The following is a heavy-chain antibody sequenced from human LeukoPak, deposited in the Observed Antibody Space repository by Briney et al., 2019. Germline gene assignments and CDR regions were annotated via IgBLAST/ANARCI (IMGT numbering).Heavy chain of an antibody. D-gene: IGHD3-3*01. Sequence: SETLSLTCTVSGGSISSGGYYWSWIRQPPGKGLEWIGYIYHSGSTYYNPSLKSRVTISVDRSKNQFSLKLSSVTAADTAVYYCAGNYDFQKLYDYWGQGTLVTVSS. CDR1: GGSISSGGYY. V-gene: IGHV4-30-2*01. CDR3: AGNYDFQKLYDY. J-gene: IGHJ4*02. CDR2: IYHSGST.